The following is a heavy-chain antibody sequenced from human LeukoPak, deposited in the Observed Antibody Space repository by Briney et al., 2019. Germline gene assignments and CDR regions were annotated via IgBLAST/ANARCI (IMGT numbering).Heavy chain of an antibody. Sequence: PSETLSLTCTVSGGSISSYYWSWIRQPPGKGLEWIGYIYYSGSTNYTPSLKSRVTISVDTSKNQFSLKLSSVTAADTAVYYCARAPVTSYGMDVWGQGTTVTVSS. V-gene: IGHV4-59*08. CDR1: GGSISSYY. D-gene: IGHD4-23*01. CDR2: IYYSGST. CDR3: ARAPVTSYGMDV. J-gene: IGHJ6*02.